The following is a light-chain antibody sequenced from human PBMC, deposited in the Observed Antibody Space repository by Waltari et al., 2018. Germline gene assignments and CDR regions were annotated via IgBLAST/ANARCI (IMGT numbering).Light chain of an antibody. CDR2: WAS. Sequence: DIVMTQSPDSLAVSLGERATINCKSSQSVLYSSNNKNYLAWYQHKPGQPPKLLIYWASTRESGVPGRFSGSGSGTDFTLTISSLQAEDVAVYYCQQYYSTPFTFGGGTKVEIK. J-gene: IGKJ4*01. CDR3: QQYYSTPFT. CDR1: QSVLYSSNNKNY. V-gene: IGKV4-1*01.